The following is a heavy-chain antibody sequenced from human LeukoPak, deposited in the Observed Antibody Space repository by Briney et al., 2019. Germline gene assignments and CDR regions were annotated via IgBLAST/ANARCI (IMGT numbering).Heavy chain of an antibody. J-gene: IGHJ4*02. CDR1: GFTFSSYA. CDR2: ISYDGSNK. Sequence: PGGSLRLSCAASGFTFSSYAMHWVRQAPGKGLEWVAVISYDGSNKYYADSVKGRFTISRDNSKNTLYQQMNSLRAENTAVYYCARPQGASLRFDRLGYFDYWGQGTLVTVSS. CDR3: ARPQGASLRFDRLGYFDY. D-gene: IGHD3-9*01. V-gene: IGHV3-30-3*01.